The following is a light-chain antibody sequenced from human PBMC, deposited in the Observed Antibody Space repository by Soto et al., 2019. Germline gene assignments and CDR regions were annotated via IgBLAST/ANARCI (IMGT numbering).Light chain of an antibody. J-gene: IGLJ1*01. CDR2: EVS. V-gene: IGLV2-14*01. CDR3: SSYTSSTSLDV. Sequence: QSVLTQPASVSGSPGQSITISCTGTSSDFGGYNYVSWYQQHPGKAPKLMIYEVSNRPSGVSIRFSGSKSGNTASLTISGLQAEDEADYYCSSYTSSTSLDVFGTGTKVTV. CDR1: SSDFGGYNY.